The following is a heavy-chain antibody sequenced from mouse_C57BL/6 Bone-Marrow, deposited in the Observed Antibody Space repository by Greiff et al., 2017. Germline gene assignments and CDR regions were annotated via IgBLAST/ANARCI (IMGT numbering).Heavy chain of an antibody. CDR1: GYTFTSYW. D-gene: IGHD3-2*02. J-gene: IGHJ4*01. CDR2: INPSNGGT. V-gene: IGHV1-53*01. CDR3: ARYPLRLPSYYYAMDY. Sequence: VQLQQSGTELVKPGASVKLSCKASGYTFTSYWMHWVKQRPGQGLEWIGNINPSNGGTNYNEKFKSKATLTVDKASSTAYMQLSSLTSEDSAVYYCARYPLRLPSYYYAMDYWGQGTSVTVSS.